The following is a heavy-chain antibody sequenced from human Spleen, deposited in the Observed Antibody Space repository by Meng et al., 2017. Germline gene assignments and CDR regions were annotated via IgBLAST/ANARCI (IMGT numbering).Heavy chain of an antibody. Sequence: GGSLRLSCAASGFTFSSYGMHWVRQAPGKGLEWVAVISYDGSNKYYADSVKGRFTISRDNSKNTLYLQMNSLRAEDTAMYYCARDSSSWFGWFDPWGQGTLVTVSS. J-gene: IGHJ5*02. CDR3: ARDSSSWFGWFDP. CDR2: ISYDGSNK. CDR1: GFTFSSYG. D-gene: IGHD6-13*01. V-gene: IGHV3-30*03.